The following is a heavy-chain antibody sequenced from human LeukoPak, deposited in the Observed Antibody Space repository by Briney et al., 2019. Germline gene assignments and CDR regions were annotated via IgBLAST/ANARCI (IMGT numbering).Heavy chain of an antibody. D-gene: IGHD1-1*01. J-gene: IGHJ6*02. Sequence: GGSLRLSCAASGFTFSESWMTWVRQVPGLGLEWVAHINHEGGGIQYVDSVKGRFTISRDNAKGTVYLQMNSLRAEDTAIYHCATYINWVAGDVWGQGTTVIVSS. CDR3: ATYINWVAGDV. CDR1: GFTFSESW. V-gene: IGHV3-7*01. CDR2: INHEGGGI.